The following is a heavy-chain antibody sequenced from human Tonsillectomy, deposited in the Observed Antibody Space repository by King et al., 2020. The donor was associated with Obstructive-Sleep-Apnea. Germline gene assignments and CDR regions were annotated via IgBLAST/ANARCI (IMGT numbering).Heavy chain of an antibody. V-gene: IGHV1-2*02. D-gene: IGHD3-10*01. Sequence: VQLVESGAEMKKPGASVKVSCKASGYTFTGYYIHWVRQAPGQGLEWTGWINPNSGGTNYAQKFQGRVTMTRDTSISTAYMDLSRLTSDDTAVYYCARDRPPAFGSGSKNWFDPWGQGTLVTVSS. CDR1: GYTFTGYY. CDR3: ARDRPPAFGSGSKNWFDP. CDR2: INPNSGGT. J-gene: IGHJ5*02.